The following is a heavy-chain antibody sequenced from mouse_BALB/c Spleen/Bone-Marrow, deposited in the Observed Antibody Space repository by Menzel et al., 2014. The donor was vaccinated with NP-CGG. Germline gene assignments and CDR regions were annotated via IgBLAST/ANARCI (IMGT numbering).Heavy chain of an antibody. Sequence: QVQLKESGPGLVAPSQSMSITCTISGFSLTSYGVHWVRQPPGKGLERLVVIWNDGSTTYNSDLKSRLSISKDNSKSQVFLKMNSLQTDNTAMYCCARCYFGYAMDYWGQATSVTVSS. CDR2: IWNDGST. D-gene: IGHD1-1*01. CDR1: GFSLTSYG. J-gene: IGHJ4*01. V-gene: IGHV2-6-1*01. CDR3: ARCYFGYAMDY.